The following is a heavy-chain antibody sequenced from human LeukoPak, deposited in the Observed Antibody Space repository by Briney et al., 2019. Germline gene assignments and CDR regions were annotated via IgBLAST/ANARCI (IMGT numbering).Heavy chain of an antibody. J-gene: IGHJ4*02. D-gene: IGHD5-18*01. Sequence: SVKVSCKASGTTFRSYAINWVRQAPGQGLEWMGAIVPSFGTVKYAQKFQGRVTMTADESTSTAYMDLNYLRSDDTAVYFCARATSANEYSYGFHFDYWGQGTLVTVSS. CDR1: GTTFRSYA. CDR3: ARATSANEYSYGFHFDY. V-gene: IGHV1-69*01. CDR2: IVPSFGTV.